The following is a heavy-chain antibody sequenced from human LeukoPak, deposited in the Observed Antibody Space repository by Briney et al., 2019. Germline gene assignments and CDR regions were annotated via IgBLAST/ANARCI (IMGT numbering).Heavy chain of an antibody. CDR1: GFTFSSYW. V-gene: IGHV3-74*01. Sequence: SGGSLRLSCAASGFTFSSYWMHWVRQAPGKGLVWVSRINTDGSSTSYADSVKGRFTISRDNAKNSLYLQMSSLRGEDTALYYCAKDRRNDFDYWGQGTLVTVSS. J-gene: IGHJ4*02. CDR2: INTDGSST. D-gene: IGHD1-14*01. CDR3: AKDRRNDFDY.